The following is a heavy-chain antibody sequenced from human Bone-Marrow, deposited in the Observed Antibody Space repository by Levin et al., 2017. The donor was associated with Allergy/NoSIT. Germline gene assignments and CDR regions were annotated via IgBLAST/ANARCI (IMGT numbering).Heavy chain of an antibody. CDR1: GGSISSSSYY. CDR2: IYYSGST. D-gene: IGHD3-3*01. CDR3: ARHGGGNRFLEWRGLRYFDY. V-gene: IGHV4-39*01. Sequence: SSETLSLTCTVSGGSISSSSYYWGWIRQPPGTGLEWIGSIYYSGSTYYNPSLKSRVTISVDTSKNQFSLKLSSVTAADTAVYYCARHGGGNRFLEWRGLRYFDYWGQGTLVTVSS. J-gene: IGHJ4*02.